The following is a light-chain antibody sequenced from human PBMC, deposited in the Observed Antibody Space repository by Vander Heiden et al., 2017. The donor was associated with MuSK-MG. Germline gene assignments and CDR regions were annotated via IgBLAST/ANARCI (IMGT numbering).Light chain of an antibody. V-gene: IGLV1-44*01. CDR3: ATWDDSLNGWV. CDR2: SNN. CDR1: RPNIGSNN. Sequence: QSVVTQPPSASGTPGQRVTISCSGSRPNIGSNNVNWYQHLPGTAPKLLIYSNNQRPSGVPDRFSGSKSGTSASLAISGPQSEDEGDYYCATWDDSLNGWVFGGGTKLTVL. J-gene: IGLJ3*02.